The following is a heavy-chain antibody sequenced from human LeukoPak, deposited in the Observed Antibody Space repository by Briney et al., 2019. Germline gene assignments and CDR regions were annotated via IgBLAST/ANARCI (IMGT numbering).Heavy chain of an antibody. CDR2: ILNDGSQE. V-gene: IGHV3-33*01. Sequence: PGGSLRLSCAASGFTFSSYGMHWVRQAPGKGLEWVAVILNDGSQEKYADSVKGRFTISRDNSKNTLFLQMNSLRAEDTAVYYCARDQVGYYDILTGPKLEPDYWGQGTLVTVSS. D-gene: IGHD3-9*01. J-gene: IGHJ4*02. CDR1: GFTFSSYG. CDR3: ARDQVGYYDILTGPKLEPDY.